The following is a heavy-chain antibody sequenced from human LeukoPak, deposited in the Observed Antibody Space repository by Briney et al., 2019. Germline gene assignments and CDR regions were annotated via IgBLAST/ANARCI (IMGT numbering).Heavy chain of an antibody. D-gene: IGHD3-22*01. J-gene: IGHJ4*02. CDR3: ARLKHSHDSSGYTADY. CDR2: IHFDARNT. V-gene: IGHV3-30*02. Sequence: PGGSLRLSCAVSGFTFSAYGMQWVRQAPGKGLEWESFIHFDARNTYYADSVKGRFTISRDDSTNTLFLLMNSLRTEDTATYYCARLKHSHDSSGYTADYWGQGTLVTVSS. CDR1: GFTFSAYG.